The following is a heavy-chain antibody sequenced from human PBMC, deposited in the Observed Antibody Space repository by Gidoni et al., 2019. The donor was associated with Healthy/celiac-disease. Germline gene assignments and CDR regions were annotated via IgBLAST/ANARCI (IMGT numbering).Heavy chain of an antibody. CDR2: INPNSGGT. CDR1: GSTFPGYY. D-gene: IGHD3-22*01. Sequence: QVQLVQSGAEVKKPGASVKVSCKASGSTFPGYYMHGVRQSPGQGLEWMGRINPNSGGTNYAQKFQGRVTMTRDTSISTAYMELSRLRSDDTAVYYCARGYYDSSGYYFGIGYWGQGTLVTVSS. CDR3: ARGYYDSSGYYFGIGY. J-gene: IGHJ4*02. V-gene: IGHV1-2*06.